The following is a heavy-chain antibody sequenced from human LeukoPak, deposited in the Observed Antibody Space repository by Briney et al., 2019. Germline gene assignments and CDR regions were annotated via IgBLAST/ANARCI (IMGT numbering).Heavy chain of an antibody. Sequence: SETLSLTCTVSGGSISSSSYYWGWIRQPPGKGLEWIGSIYYSGSTYYNPSLKSRVPISVDTSKNQFSLKLSSVTAADTAVYYCARSPHRYCSSTSCYWAPPDYWGQGTLVTVSS. V-gene: IGHV4-39*07. CDR2: IYYSGST. J-gene: IGHJ4*02. CDR3: ARSPHRYCSSTSCYWAPPDY. CDR1: GGSISSSSYY. D-gene: IGHD2-2*01.